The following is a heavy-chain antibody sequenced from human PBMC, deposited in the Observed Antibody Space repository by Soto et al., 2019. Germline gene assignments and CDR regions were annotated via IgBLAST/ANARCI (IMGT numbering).Heavy chain of an antibody. CDR2: ISGSGRYI. CDR1: GFTFSSYS. J-gene: IGHJ5*02. Sequence: EVQLVESGGGLVKPGGSLRLSCAASGFTFSSYSMNWVRQAPGKGLEWVSSISGSGRYIYYAGSVKGRFTISRDNTNNSLKMQLNSLRAEDTAVYYCVRDTPDYFAVVVAATGYWFGPWGQGTLVTVSS. V-gene: IGHV3-21*01. D-gene: IGHD2-15*01. CDR3: VRDTPDYFAVVVAATGYWFGP.